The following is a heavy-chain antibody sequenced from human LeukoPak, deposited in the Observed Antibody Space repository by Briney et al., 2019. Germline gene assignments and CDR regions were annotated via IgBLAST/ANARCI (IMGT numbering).Heavy chain of an antibody. CDR2: ICGRGITT. V-gene: IGHV3-48*03. D-gene: IGHD6-13*01. CDR3: AKDSTGYSSSWYDS. Sequence: GGSLRLSCEASGFTFSGYEMNWVRQAPGKGLEWISYICGRGITTYYADSVKGRFTISRDNSKNTVYLEMNSLRAEDTAVYYCAKDSTGYSSSWYDSWGQGTLVTVSS. CDR1: GFTFSGYE. J-gene: IGHJ5*01.